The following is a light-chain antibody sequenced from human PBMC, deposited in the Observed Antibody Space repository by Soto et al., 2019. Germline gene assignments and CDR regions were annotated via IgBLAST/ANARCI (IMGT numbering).Light chain of an antibody. V-gene: IGKV3-20*01. CDR3: QKYGSYPWA. CDR1: QSVSSSY. CDR2: RTS. J-gene: IGKJ1*01. Sequence: EIVLTQSPGTLSLSPGERATLSCRASQSVSSSYLAWYQQKPGQAPRLLIYRTSNRATGIPDRFSGSGSGTDFTLTISSLQPDDFATYYCQKYGSYPWAFGQGTRVEV.